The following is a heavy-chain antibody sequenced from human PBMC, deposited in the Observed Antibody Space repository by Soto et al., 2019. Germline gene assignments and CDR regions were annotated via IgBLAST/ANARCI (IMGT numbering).Heavy chain of an antibody. Sequence: EVQLLESGGGLVQPGGSLRLSCVASGFTFSNYAMSWVRQAPGKGLEWVSVISGSGVNIYYADSVKGRFTISRDSSQNTLYPQMNSLRAGDAVVYYWAKRYCNSWGTRDYWGQGTLVTVSS. CDR1: GFTFSNYA. D-gene: IGHD6-13*01. V-gene: IGHV3-23*01. J-gene: IGHJ4*02. CDR3: AKRYCNSWGTRDY. CDR2: ISGSGVNI.